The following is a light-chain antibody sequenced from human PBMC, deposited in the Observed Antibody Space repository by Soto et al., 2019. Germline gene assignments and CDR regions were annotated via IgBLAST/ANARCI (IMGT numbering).Light chain of an antibody. CDR2: QIS. J-gene: IGKJ1*01. V-gene: IGKV2-24*01. CDR3: MQATQFRT. Sequence: DIVMTQTPLSSPVTLGQPASISCRSSQSLVHSVGNTYLSWLHQRPGQPPRLLIYQISNRFSGXPXXFSGSGAGTDFTLKISRVEAEDVGVYYCMQATQFRTFGQGTKVEIK. CDR1: QSLVHSVGNTY.